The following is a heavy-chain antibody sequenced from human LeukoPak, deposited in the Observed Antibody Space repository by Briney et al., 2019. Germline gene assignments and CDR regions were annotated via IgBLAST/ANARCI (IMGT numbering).Heavy chain of an antibody. Sequence: ASVKVSCTASGYTFSSYGISWVRQAPGEGLEWVGYISVSNGKTKYVQKFQGRVTMTTDTSTSTAYMELRSLRSDDTAVYYCARRWERLDSWGQGTQVTVSS. V-gene: IGHV1-18*01. CDR2: ISVSNGKT. D-gene: IGHD1-26*01. CDR3: ARRWERLDS. J-gene: IGHJ4*02. CDR1: GYTFSSYG.